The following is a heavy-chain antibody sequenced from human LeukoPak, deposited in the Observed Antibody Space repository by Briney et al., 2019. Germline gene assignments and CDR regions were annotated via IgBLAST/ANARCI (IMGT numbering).Heavy chain of an antibody. J-gene: IGHJ4*02. D-gene: IGHD3-22*01. CDR2: IYYSGST. CDR3: ARVDSSGDYFDY. CDR1: GGSISSYY. V-gene: IGHV4-59*01. Sequence: SETLSLTCTVSGGSISSYYWSWIRQPPGKGLEWIGYIYYSGSTSYNPSLKSRVTISVDTSKNQFSLKLSSVTAADTAVYYCARVDSSGDYFDYWGQGTLVTVSS.